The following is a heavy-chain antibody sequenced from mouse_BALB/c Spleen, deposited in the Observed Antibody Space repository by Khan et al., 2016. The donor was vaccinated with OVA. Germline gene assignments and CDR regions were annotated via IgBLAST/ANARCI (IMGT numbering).Heavy chain of an antibody. J-gene: IGHJ4*01. Sequence: QVQLKESGPGLVAPSQSLSISCTVSGFSSTNYGVNWVRQPPGKGLEWLGVIWAGGSTNYNSALMSRLSISKDKSKSQVFLRMNSLQTDDTAVYYCDTIFYGKRYYAMDYWGQGTSVTVSS. CDR3: DTIFYGKRYYAMDY. CDR2: IWAGGST. V-gene: IGHV2-9*02. D-gene: IGHD2-1*01. CDR1: GFSSTNYG.